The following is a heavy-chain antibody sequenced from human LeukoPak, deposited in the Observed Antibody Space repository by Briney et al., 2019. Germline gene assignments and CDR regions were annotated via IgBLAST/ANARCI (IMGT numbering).Heavy chain of an antibody. D-gene: IGHD3-16*01. CDR1: GGSISWNY. J-gene: IGHJ4*02. Sequence: PSETLSLTCTVSGGSISWNYWSWIRQPPGKGLEWIGFIYSSGSTNYNPSLKSRVTISVDTSKNQFSLKLSSVTAADTAVYYCARDRGGAAAYWGQGTLVTVSS. V-gene: IGHV4-4*08. CDR3: ARDRGGAAAY. CDR2: IYSSGST.